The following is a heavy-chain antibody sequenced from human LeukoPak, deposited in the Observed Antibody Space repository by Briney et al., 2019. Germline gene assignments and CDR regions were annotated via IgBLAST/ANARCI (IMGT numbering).Heavy chain of an antibody. CDR1: GGSFSGYY. V-gene: IGHV4-34*01. D-gene: IGHD1-14*01. Sequence: SETLSLTCAVYGGSFSGYYWSWIRQPPGKGLEWIGEIYHSGSTNYNPSLKSRVTMSVDTSKNQFSLKLSSVTAADTAVYYCARGAPGFDSTGTPEYFQHWGQGTLVTVSS. CDR2: IYHSGST. J-gene: IGHJ1*01. CDR3: ARGAPGFDSTGTPEYFQH.